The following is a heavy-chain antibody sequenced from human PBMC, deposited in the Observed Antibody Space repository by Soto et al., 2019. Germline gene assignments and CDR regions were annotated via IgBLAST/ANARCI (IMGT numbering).Heavy chain of an antibody. D-gene: IGHD1-1*01. Sequence: PSGTLSLTCIVSGGSMSGYEWAWIRESPARGLQYIGAVSDYTSGDSNPSFRSRVSISMDSSKRQFSLSLHSVTAADTATYYCARLVSAGVNNRHFDIWGQGALVTVSS. CDR3: ARLVSAGVNNRHFDI. V-gene: IGHV4-59*08. J-gene: IGHJ5*02. CDR2: VSDYTSG. CDR1: GGSMSGYE.